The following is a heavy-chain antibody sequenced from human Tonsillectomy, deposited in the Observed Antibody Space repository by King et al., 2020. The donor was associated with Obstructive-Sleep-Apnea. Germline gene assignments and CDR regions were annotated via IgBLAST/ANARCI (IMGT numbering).Heavy chain of an antibody. V-gene: IGHV1-2*02. D-gene: IGHD3-10*01. CDR2: INPNSGGT. Sequence: QLVQSGAEVKKPGASVKVSCKASGYTFTGYYMHWVRQAPGQGLEWMGWINPNSGGTNYAQKFQGRVTMTRDTSISTAYMELSRLRSDDTAVYYCASIGTRGVLLWFGDHDRTIIFDYWGQGTLVTVSS. CDR1: GYTFTGYY. CDR3: ASIGTRGVLLWFGDHDRTIIFDY. J-gene: IGHJ4*02.